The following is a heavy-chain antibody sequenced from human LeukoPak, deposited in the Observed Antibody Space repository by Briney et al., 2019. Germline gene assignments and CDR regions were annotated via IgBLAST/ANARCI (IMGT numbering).Heavy chain of an antibody. CDR2: IIPIFGTA. V-gene: IGHV1-69*13. Sequence: SVKVSCKASGGTFSSYAISWVRQAPGQGLEWMGGIIPIFGTANYAQKFQGRVTITADESTSTAYMELSSLRSEDTAVYYCARSSLGYCSSTSCLAGYYYYYGIDVWGQGTTVTVSS. J-gene: IGHJ6*02. D-gene: IGHD2-2*01. CDR3: ARSSLGYCSSTSCLAGYYYYYGIDV. CDR1: GGTFSSYA.